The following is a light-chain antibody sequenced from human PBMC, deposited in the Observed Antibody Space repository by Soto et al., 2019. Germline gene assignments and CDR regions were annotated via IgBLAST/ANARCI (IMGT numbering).Light chain of an antibody. J-gene: IGKJ5*01. CDR2: WAS. CDR3: LQYYSTPRT. V-gene: IGKV4-1*01. CDR1: QSVLYSSNNKNY. Sequence: DIVMTQSPDSLAVSLGERATINCKSSQSVLYSSNNKNYLAWYQQKPGQPPKLLIYWASTRESGVPDRFSGSGSGTDFTLTISSLQAEDVAVYYCLQYYSTPRTFGHGTRLEIK.